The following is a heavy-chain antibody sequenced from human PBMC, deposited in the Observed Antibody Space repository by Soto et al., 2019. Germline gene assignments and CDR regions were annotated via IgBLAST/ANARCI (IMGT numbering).Heavy chain of an antibody. J-gene: IGHJ4*02. CDR1: GPTFIAYY. CDR2: IDPKSGGT. Sequence: QLVQSGAEVKKPGASVKVSCKTSGPTFIAYYIHWVRQAPGQGLEWMGWIDPKSGGTTYEQKFLGRVTMTRDAYINTAYMERNRLTSDDTAVYYCARVSVDVPEWGQGTLLTVSS. D-gene: IGHD5-12*01. CDR3: ARVSVDVPE. V-gene: IGHV1-2*02.